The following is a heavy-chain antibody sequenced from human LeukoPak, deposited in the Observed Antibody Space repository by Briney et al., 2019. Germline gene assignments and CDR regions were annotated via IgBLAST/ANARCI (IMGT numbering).Heavy chain of an antibody. CDR1: GGSFSGYY. D-gene: IGHD3-3*01. V-gene: IGHV4-34*01. Sequence: SETLSLTCAVSGGSFSGYYWSWIRQPPGKGLEWIGEINHSGSTNYNPSLKSRVTISVDTSKNQFSLKLSSVTAADTAVYYCARDITIFGVVQPPRGNMDVWGKGTTVTVSS. CDR3: ARDITIFGVVQPPRGNMDV. J-gene: IGHJ6*03. CDR2: INHSGST.